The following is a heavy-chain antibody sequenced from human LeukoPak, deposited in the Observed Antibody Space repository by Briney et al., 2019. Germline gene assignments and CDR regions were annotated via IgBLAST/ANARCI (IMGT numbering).Heavy chain of an antibody. CDR3: ASSSGSGSLDY. V-gene: IGHV3-66*01. CDR1: GFXVSTNF. J-gene: IGHJ4*02. D-gene: IGHD1-26*01. CDR2: IYSGDTP. Sequence: GGSLRLSCAASGFXVSTNFISWVRQAPGKGQEWVSVIYSGDTPYYADSVGGRFTISRDNSKNTLYLQMNSLRAEDTALYYCASSSGSGSLDYWGQGTLVTVSS.